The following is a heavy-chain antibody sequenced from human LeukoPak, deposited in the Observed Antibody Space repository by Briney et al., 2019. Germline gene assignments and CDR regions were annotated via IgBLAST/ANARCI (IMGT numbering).Heavy chain of an antibody. Sequence: SQTLSLTCAISGDNVSSNSAAWIWIRQSPSRGLEWLGRTYYRSKWYTEYAVSVKSRITINPDTSKNQFSLQLSSVNPEDTAVYYCARLGSGSNYWGQGTLVTVSS. CDR2: TYYRSKWYT. V-gene: IGHV6-1*01. D-gene: IGHD3-10*01. CDR3: ARLGSGSNY. J-gene: IGHJ4*02. CDR1: GDNVSSNSAA.